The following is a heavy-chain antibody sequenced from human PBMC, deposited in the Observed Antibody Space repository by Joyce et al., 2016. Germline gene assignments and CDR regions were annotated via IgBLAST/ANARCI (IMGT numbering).Heavy chain of an antibody. CDR1: GGSLNNYF. CDR2: INHRGAT. Sequence: QVHLQQWGAGLLKPSETLSLTCAVYGGSLNNYFWSWIRQPPGRGLEWIGEINHRGATTYNPAIRSRVIISVDTSKKQFSLKLTSVAAADTAVYYCARPVYCSATTCSGPFHIWGQGTLVTVSS. CDR3: ARPVYCSATTCSGPFHI. J-gene: IGHJ3*02. D-gene: IGHD2-15*01. V-gene: IGHV4-34*01.